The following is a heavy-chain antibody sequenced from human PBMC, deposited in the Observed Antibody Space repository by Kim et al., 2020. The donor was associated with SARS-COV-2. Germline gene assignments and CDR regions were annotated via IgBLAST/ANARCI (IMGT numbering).Heavy chain of an antibody. D-gene: IGHD6-13*01. CDR1: GFTFSTYG. CDR2: MSYDGSNT. V-gene: IGHV3-30*18. CDR3: AKPYSSSWYLFYFDY. Sequence: GGSLRLSCAASGFTFSTYGMHWVRQAPGKGLEWVAVMSYDGSNTYYADSVRGRFTISRDNSKNTLYLQMNSLRSEDTAVYYCAKPYSSSWYLFYFDYWGQGTLVTVSS. J-gene: IGHJ4*02.